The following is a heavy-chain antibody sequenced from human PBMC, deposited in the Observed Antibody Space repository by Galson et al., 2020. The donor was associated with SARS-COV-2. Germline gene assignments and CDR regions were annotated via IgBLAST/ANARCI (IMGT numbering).Heavy chain of an antibody. J-gene: IGHJ6*03. Sequence: GESLKISCAASGFTFSRYGMSWDRQAPGQGLEWVATTSATTYYAAPVRRRFIISRDDSKNTLYLQMNGLRADDTAVYFGAKDFVRGIGYMDVWGPGTTVTISS. D-gene: IGHD3-10*02. CDR1: GFTFSRYG. CDR2: TSATT. CDR3: AKDFVRGIGYMDV. V-gene: IGHV3-23*01.